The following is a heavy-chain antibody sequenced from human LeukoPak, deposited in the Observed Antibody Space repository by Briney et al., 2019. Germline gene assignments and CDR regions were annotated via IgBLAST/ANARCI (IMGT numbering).Heavy chain of an antibody. J-gene: IGHJ4*02. D-gene: IGHD3-10*01. V-gene: IGHV3-21*01. CDR2: ITSSSNYI. CDR1: GFTFSGYS. CDR3: ARQKLSGAYLPDF. Sequence: GGSLRLSCAASGFTFSGYSMNWVRQAPGKGLEWVSSITSSSNYIYYADSLKGRFTISRDNAKNSLYLQMNSLRAEDTAVYYCARQKLSGAYLPDFWGQGTLITVSS.